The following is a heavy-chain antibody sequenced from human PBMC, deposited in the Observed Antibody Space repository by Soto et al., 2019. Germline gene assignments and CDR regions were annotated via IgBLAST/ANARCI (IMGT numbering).Heavy chain of an antibody. Sequence: EVQLVESGGGLVQPGGSLRLSCAASGFTFSRFWMSWVRQAPGKGLEWVANIKEDGSEKYYVDSVKGRFTISRDNSKNTLYLQMNSLRAEDTAVYYCAKCPLSATVTTGFDPWGQGTLVTVSS. V-gene: IGHV3-7*03. J-gene: IGHJ5*02. CDR2: IKEDGSEK. CDR1: GFTFSRFW. D-gene: IGHD4-17*01. CDR3: AKCPLSATVTTGFDP.